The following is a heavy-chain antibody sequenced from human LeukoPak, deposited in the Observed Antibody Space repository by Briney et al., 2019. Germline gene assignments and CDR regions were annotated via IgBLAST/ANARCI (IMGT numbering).Heavy chain of an antibody. Sequence: ASVKVSCKASGGTFSSYAISWVRQAPGQGLEWMGGIIPIFGTANYAQKFQGRVTITADESTSTAYMELSSLRSEDTAVYYCARAEYYYGSGGNDYWGQGTLVTVSS. CDR3: ARAEYYYGSGGNDY. D-gene: IGHD3-10*01. CDR1: GGTFSSYA. V-gene: IGHV1-69*13. CDR2: IIPIFGTA. J-gene: IGHJ4*02.